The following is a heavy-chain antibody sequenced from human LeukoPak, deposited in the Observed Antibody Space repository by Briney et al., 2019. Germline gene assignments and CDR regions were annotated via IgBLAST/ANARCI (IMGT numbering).Heavy chain of an antibody. CDR3: AKDLNWGCR. D-gene: IGHD3-16*01. J-gene: IGHJ4*02. Sequence: GGSLRLSCVASGFTFSDYYMSWIRQAPGKGLEWVSYISSSGSTIYYADSVKGRFTISRDNSKNTVYLQMNSLRAEDTAVYYCAKDLNWGCRWGQGTLVTVSS. V-gene: IGHV3-11*01. CDR2: ISSSGSTI. CDR1: GFTFSDYY.